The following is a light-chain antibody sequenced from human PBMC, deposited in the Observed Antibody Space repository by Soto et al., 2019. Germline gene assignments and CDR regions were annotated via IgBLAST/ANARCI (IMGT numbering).Light chain of an antibody. Sequence: ENVLTQSPGTLSLAPGERATLSCRASQNVGGSYVGWYHQKPGQGPRLVIFGASSRATGIPDRFSGSGSGTEFTLTISRLDPEDFAVYYCQLFDSSRTFGQGTKVDIK. CDR2: GAS. CDR3: QLFDSSRT. V-gene: IGKV3-20*01. J-gene: IGKJ1*01. CDR1: QNVGGSY.